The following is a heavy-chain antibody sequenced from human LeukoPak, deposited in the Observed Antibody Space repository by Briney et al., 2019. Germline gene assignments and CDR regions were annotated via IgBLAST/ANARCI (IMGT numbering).Heavy chain of an antibody. CDR2: INPNSGDT. D-gene: IGHD6-13*01. V-gene: IGHV1-2*02. Sequence: ASVKVSCKASGYTFTGYYMHWVRQAPGQGLEWMGWINPNSGDTKYAQKFQARVTMTRDTSISTAYMELTRLRSDDSAVYYCARGETEETGTRPDAFDIWGQGTMVTVSS. J-gene: IGHJ3*02. CDR3: ARGETEETGTRPDAFDI. CDR1: GYTFTGYY.